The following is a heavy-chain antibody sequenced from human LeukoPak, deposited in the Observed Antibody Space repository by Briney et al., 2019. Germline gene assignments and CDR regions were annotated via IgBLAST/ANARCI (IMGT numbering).Heavy chain of an antibody. V-gene: IGHV3-30*02. J-gene: IGHJ6*03. D-gene: IGHD1-14*01. CDR1: GFTFSDYG. CDR2: IRYDGSDK. CDR3: AKTGFQPGYYYYYMDV. Sequence: GGSLRLAWAASGFTFSDYGMRWVRQAPGKGLEWLAFIRYDGSDKYYADSVKGRFTISRDNSKNTLFLQMNGLKGEDTAVYHCAKTGFQPGYYYYYMDVWGKGNKVTVSS.